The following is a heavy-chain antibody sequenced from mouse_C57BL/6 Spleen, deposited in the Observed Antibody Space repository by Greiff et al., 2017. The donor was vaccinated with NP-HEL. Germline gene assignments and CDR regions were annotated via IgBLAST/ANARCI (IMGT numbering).Heavy chain of an antibody. Sequence: VQLMESGAELARPGASVKLSCKASGYTFTSYGISWVKQRTGQGLEWIGEIYPRSGNTYYNEKFKGKATLTADKSSSTAYMELRSLTSEDSAVYFCARLGTTVVVDYWGQGTTLTVSS. CDR3: ARLGTTVVVDY. V-gene: IGHV1-81*01. CDR1: GYTFTSYG. J-gene: IGHJ2*01. CDR2: IYPRSGNT. D-gene: IGHD1-1*01.